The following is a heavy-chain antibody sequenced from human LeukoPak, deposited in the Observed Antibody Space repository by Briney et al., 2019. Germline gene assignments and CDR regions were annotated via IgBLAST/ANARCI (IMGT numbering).Heavy chain of an antibody. V-gene: IGHV3-64*01. D-gene: IGHD3-10*01. Sequence: GGYLRLSCAASGFTFSSYAMHWVRQAPGKGLEYVSAISSNGGSTYYANSVKGRFTISRDNSKNTLYLQMGSLRAEDMAVYYCARGNYGSGSLHFDYWGQGTLVTVSS. CDR3: ARGNYGSGSLHFDY. CDR1: GFTFSSYA. J-gene: IGHJ4*02. CDR2: ISSNGGST.